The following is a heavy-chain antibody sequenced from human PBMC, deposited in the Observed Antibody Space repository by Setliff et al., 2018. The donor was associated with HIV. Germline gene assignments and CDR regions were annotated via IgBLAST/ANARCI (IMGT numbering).Heavy chain of an antibody. J-gene: IGHJ4*02. CDR1: GGSISSGSYY. CDR2: IHTSGSS. Sequence: SETLSLTCTVSGGSISSGSYYWSWIRQPAGKGLEWIGHIHTSGSSSYNPSLKSRVIISLDTSKNQISLKLNSVTAADTAVYYCARDLRGSSSLVDYWGQGTLVTVSS. V-gene: IGHV4-61*09. CDR3: ARDLRGSSSLVDY. D-gene: IGHD6-6*01.